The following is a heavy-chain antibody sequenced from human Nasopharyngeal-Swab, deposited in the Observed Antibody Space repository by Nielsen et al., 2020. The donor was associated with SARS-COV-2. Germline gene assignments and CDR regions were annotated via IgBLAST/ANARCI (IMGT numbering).Heavy chain of an antibody. Sequence: LSLTCVGSGFTFSSYWMHWVRQAPGKGLVWVSQINRDDTTATYADSVEGRFTISRDNAKNTLYLQMNSLRVEDTAVYYCVPWGPATGRGFGYWGQGILVTVSS. CDR2: INRDDTTA. CDR3: VPWGPATGRGFGY. D-gene: IGHD6-13*01. J-gene: IGHJ4*02. V-gene: IGHV3-74*01. CDR1: GFTFSSYW.